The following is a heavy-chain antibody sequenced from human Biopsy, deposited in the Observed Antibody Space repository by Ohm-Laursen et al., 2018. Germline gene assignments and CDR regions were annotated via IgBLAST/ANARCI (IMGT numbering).Heavy chain of an antibody. CDR3: AGAGGHSF. CDR2: IHGSGRT. CDR1: GFTFSTYG. V-gene: IGHV3-66*01. Sequence: GSLRLSCAASGFTFSTYGMNWVRQAPGKGLEWVSMIHGSGRTDYADSVKGRFTVSRDNSKDTVYLQMNALRVDDTAMYYCAGAGGHSFWGQGAPVTASS. D-gene: IGHD3-16*01. J-gene: IGHJ4*02.